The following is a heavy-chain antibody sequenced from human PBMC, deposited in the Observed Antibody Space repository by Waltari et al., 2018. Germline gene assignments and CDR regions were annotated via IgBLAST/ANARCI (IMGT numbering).Heavy chain of an antibody. CDR3: AREESGYDNQRSYYYYGMDV. J-gene: IGHJ6*02. D-gene: IGHD5-12*01. CDR2: ISSSGSTI. Sequence: EVQLVESGGGLVQPGGSMRLSCAASGFTLSSYEMNWVRQAPGKGLEWVSYISSSGSTIYYADSVKGRFTISRDNAKNSLYLQMNSLRAEDTAVYYCAREESGYDNQRSYYYYGMDVWGQGTTVTVSS. CDR1: GFTLSSYE. V-gene: IGHV3-48*03.